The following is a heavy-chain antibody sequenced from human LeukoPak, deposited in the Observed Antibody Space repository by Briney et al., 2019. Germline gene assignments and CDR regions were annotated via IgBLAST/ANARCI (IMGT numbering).Heavy chain of an antibody. CDR3: ARDRGENGYNHWDFDY. CDR2: IYSGGST. CDR1: GFTVSSNY. J-gene: IGHJ4*02. V-gene: IGHV3-66*01. Sequence: TGGSLRLSCAASGFTVSSNYMSWVRQAPGKGLEWVSVIYSGGSTYYADSVKGRFTISRDNSKNTLYLQMNSLRAEDTAVYYCARDRGENGYNHWDFDYWGQGTLVTVSS. D-gene: IGHD5-24*01.